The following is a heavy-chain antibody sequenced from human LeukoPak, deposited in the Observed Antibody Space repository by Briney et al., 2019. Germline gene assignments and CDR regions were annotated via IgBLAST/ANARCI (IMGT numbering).Heavy chain of an antibody. J-gene: IGHJ3*01. Sequence: SQTLSLTWAISGDSFSSNSAAGNWVRQSPSRGLEWLGSAYYRSKWWDDYAVSVKSRITVTPDTSKNQFSLHVTSVTPEDTAVYYCAREVAGTWAFDVWGQGTVVTVSS. CDR3: AREVAGTWAFDV. CDR2: AYYRSKWWD. D-gene: IGHD6-19*01. V-gene: IGHV6-1*01. CDR1: GDSFSSNSAA.